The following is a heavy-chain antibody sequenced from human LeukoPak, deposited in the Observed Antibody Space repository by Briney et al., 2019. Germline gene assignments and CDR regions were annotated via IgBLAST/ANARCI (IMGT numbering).Heavy chain of an antibody. CDR1: GFTFSSSW. J-gene: IGHJ4*02. CDR2: IKADGSEK. Sequence: GGSLSLSCAVSGFTFSSSWMSWVREAAGHGLEWVASIKADGSEKYYVDSVKGRFTISRDNAKNSQYLQMNSLRGEDTAVYYCARDPGSSWSGDYWGQGTLVTVSS. V-gene: IGHV3-7*03. D-gene: IGHD6-13*01. CDR3: ARDPGSSWSGDY.